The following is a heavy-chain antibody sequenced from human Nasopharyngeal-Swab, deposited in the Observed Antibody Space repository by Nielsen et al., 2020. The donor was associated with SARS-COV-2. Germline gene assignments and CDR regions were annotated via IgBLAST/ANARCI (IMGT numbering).Heavy chain of an antibody. Sequence: GESLKISCTVSGFTFTDYWMHWLRQSPGKGPVWLSRIDNDGSSTTYADSVRGRFTISRDNARNTLFLQLHSLRAEDTAVYYCARESYSWSWYGPDYWGQGTQVTVS. J-gene: IGHJ4*02. V-gene: IGHV3-74*03. CDR3: ARESYSWSWYGPDY. D-gene: IGHD1-26*01. CDR1: GFTFTDYW. CDR2: IDNDGSST.